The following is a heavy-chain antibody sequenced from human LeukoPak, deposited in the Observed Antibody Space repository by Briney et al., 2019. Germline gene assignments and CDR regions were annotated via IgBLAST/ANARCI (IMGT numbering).Heavy chain of an antibody. CDR3: ARGSSITMVRGVSYFDY. CDR1: GGSISSAGYY. CDR2: SYHSGNT. D-gene: IGHD3-10*01. J-gene: IGHJ4*02. Sequence: SETLSLTCTVSGGSISSAGYYWSWIRQPPGKGLEWIGYSYHSGNTYYNPSLKSRVSISVDRSQNQFSLKLSSVTAADTAVYYCARGSSITMVRGVSYFDYWGQGTLVTVSS. V-gene: IGHV4-30-2*01.